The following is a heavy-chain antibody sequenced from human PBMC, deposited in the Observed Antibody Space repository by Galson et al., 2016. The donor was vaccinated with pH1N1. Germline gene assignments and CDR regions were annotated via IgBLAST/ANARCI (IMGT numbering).Heavy chain of an antibody. D-gene: IGHD4-17*01. Sequence: SLRLSCAASGFTFDAFAMRWVRQVPGEGLEWVTVITWNSHVIDYADSVKGRFTISRDNARNSLYLQMNNLRPEDSAFYFCAKDHCSHGDTNCFYFDLWGRGTLVTVSS. CDR1: GFTFDAFA. CDR3: AKDHCSHGDTNCFYFDL. J-gene: IGHJ2*01. CDR2: ITWNSHVI. V-gene: IGHV3-9*01.